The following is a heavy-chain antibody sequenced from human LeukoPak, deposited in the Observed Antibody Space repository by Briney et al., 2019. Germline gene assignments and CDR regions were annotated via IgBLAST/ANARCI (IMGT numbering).Heavy chain of an antibody. Sequence: SQTLSLTCAISGDSFSSDSFAWNWIRQSPSRGLEWLGRTYYRSKWYNDYAVSVKGRITFNSDTSKNQFSLQLNSVTPEDTAVYYCARDYYGSGSYQNYYDYWGQGTLVTVSS. J-gene: IGHJ4*02. CDR3: ARDYYGSGSYQNYYDY. D-gene: IGHD3-10*01. CDR2: TYYRSKWYN. CDR1: GDSFSSDSFA. V-gene: IGHV6-1*01.